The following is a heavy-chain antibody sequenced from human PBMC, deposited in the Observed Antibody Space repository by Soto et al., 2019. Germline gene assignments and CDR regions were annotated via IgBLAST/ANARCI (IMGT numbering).Heavy chain of an antibody. CDR1: GGSLSGYY. V-gene: IGHV4-34*01. D-gene: IGHD1-7*01. Sequence: XASLSLTCAVYGGSLSGYYWSWIRQPPGKGLEWIGEINHSGSTNYNPSLKSRVTISVDTSKNQFSLKLSSVTAADTAVYYCARGDNWNSNWFDPWGQRTLVTVSS. CDR3: ARGDNWNSNWFDP. CDR2: INHSGST. J-gene: IGHJ5*02.